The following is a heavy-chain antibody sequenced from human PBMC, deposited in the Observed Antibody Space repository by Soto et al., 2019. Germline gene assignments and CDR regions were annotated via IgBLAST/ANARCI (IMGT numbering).Heavy chain of an antibody. J-gene: IGHJ4*02. CDR1: GFTFSSHA. Sequence: PGGSMSLSWAAAGFTFSSHAMSWVRQAPGKGLEWVSAISGSGGSTYYADSVKGRFTISRDNSKNTLYLQMNSLRAEDTALYYCAKDLNWNHADFDYWGQGTLVTVSS. CDR2: ISGSGGST. CDR3: AKDLNWNHADFDY. V-gene: IGHV3-23*01. D-gene: IGHD1-1*01.